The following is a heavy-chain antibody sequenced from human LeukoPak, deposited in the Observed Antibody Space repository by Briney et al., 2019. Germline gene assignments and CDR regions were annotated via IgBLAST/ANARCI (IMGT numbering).Heavy chain of an antibody. J-gene: IGHJ5*02. CDR3: AAEYSGYVNWFDP. CDR1: GYTFTGYY. D-gene: IGHD5-12*01. Sequence: ASVKVSCKASGYTFTGYYMHWVRQAPGRGLEWMGWINPNSGGTNYAQKFQGRVTMTRDTSISTAYMELSRLRSDDTAVYYCAAEYSGYVNWFDPWGQGTLVTVSS. CDR2: INPNSGGT. V-gene: IGHV1-2*02.